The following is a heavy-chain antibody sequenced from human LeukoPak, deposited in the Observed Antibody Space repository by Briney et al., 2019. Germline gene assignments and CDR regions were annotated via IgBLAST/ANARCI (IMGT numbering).Heavy chain of an antibody. J-gene: IGHJ3*02. V-gene: IGHV3-53*01. CDR3: ARVHTGAYCGGDCYPRVFDI. CDR2: IYSGGST. CDR1: GFTVSSNY. Sequence: GGSLRLSCAASGFTVSSNYMSWVRQAPGKGLEWVSVIYSGGSTYYADSVKGRFTISRDNSKNTLYLQMNSLRAEDTAFYYCARVHTGAYCGGDCYPRVFDIWAQGTMVTVSS. D-gene: IGHD2-21*02.